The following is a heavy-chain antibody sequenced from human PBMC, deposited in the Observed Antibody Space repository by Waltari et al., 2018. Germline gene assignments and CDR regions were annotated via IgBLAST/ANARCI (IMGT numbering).Heavy chain of an antibody. J-gene: IGHJ4*02. CDR2: ISASGGGI. CDR3: AKWREGAPGDFDY. Sequence: EVQLLESGGDLVQPGGSLRLSCTGTGFTFNNNAMSWVRQAPGKGLEWVSAISASGGGIYYADSVKGRFILSRDNSKNTLSLQMNSLRTEDTAVYYCAKWREGAPGDFDYWGQGTLVTVSS. D-gene: IGHD2-2*01. V-gene: IGHV3-23*01. CDR1: GFTFNNNA.